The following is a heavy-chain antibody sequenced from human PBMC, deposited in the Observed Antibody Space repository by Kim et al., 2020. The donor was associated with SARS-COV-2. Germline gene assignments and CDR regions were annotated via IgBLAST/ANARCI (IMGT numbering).Heavy chain of an antibody. Sequence: SSTIYYADSVKDRFTISRDNAKNSLYLQMNSLRAEDTAVYYCARRWWFDPWGQGTLVTVSS. CDR2: SSTI. V-gene: IGHV3-48*04. J-gene: IGHJ5*02. CDR3: ARRWWFDP. D-gene: IGHD2-15*01.